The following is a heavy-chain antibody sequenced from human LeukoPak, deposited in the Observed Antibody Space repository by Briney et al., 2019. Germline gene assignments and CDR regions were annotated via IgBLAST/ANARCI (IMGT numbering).Heavy chain of an antibody. CDR3: ARHRRDSSSGRYYYYYYMDV. Sequence: GESLKISCKGSGYSFTSYWIGWVRQMPGKGLEWMGNIYPGDSDTRYSPSFQGQVTISADKSISTAYLQWSSLKASDTAMYYCARHRRDSSSGRYYYYYYMDVWGKGTTVTVSS. D-gene: IGHD6-6*01. CDR2: IYPGDSDT. V-gene: IGHV5-51*01. J-gene: IGHJ6*03. CDR1: GYSFTSYW.